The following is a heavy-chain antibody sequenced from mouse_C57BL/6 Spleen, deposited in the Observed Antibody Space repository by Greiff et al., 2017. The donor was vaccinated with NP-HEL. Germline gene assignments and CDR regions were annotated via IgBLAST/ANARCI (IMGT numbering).Heavy chain of an antibody. D-gene: IGHD2-5*01. CDR3: ARKTDYYSNYYAMDY. J-gene: IGHJ4*01. V-gene: IGHV2-9-1*01. CDR2: IWTGGGT. Sequence: VKLMESGPGLVAPSQSLSITCTVSGFSLTSYAISWVRQPPGKGLEWLGVIWTGGGTNYNSALKSRLSISKDNSKSQVFLKMNSLQTDDTARYYCARKTDYYSNYYAMDYWGQGTSVTVSS. CDR1: GFSLTSYA.